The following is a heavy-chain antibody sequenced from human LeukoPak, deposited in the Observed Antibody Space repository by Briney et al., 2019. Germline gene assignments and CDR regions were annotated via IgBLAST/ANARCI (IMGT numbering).Heavy chain of an antibody. J-gene: IGHJ4*02. CDR3: AKTAEFGRYFDY. CDR1: GFTFSSYG. CDR2: IRYDGSNK. V-gene: IGHV3-30*02. Sequence: GGSLRLSCAASGFTFSSYGMHWVRQAPGKGLERVAFIRYDGSNKYYADSVKGRFTISRDNSKNTLYLQMNSLRAEDTAVYYCAKTAEFGRYFDYWGQGTLVTVSS. D-gene: IGHD3-3*01.